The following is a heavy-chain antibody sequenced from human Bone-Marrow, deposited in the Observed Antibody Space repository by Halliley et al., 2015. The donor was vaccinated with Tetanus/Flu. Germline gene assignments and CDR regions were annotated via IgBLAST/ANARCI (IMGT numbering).Heavy chain of an antibody. D-gene: IGHD3-3*01. CDR3: ARTYTPEGYDFWRGRDNWFDP. Sequence: LVKPTQTLTLTCSISGISLRNDGMRVSWIRQPPGKALEWLARIDWDDDKFYSPSLKTRLTISRDTSKNQVVLTLTNVDPVDTATYYCARTYTPEGYDFWRGRDNWFDPWGQGILVTVSS. CDR2: IDWDDDK. J-gene: IGHJ5*02. V-gene: IGHV2-70*04. CDR1: GISLRNDGMR.